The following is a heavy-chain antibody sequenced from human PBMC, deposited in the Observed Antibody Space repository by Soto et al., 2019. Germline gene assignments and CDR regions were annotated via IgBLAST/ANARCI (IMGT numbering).Heavy chain of an antibody. CDR3: AKPRGEFDWLLGLCGMDV. D-gene: IGHD3-9*01. CDR1: GFTFSSYS. V-gene: IGHV3-23*01. Sequence: GGSLRLSCAASGFTFSSYSMNWVRQAPGKGLEWASAISGSGGSTYYADSVKGRFTISRDNSKNTLYLQMNSLRAEDTAVYYCAKPRGEFDWLLGLCGMDVWGKGTTVTVSS. J-gene: IGHJ6*04. CDR2: ISGSGGST.